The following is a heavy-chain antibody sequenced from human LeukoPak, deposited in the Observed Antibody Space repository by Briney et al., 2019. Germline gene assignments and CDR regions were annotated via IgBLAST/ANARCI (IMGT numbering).Heavy chain of an antibody. CDR1: GFTFSDYC. CDR2: IRGGGTII. CDR3: ARDFYGSTRASYFQH. Sequence: GGSLRLSCVASGFTFSDYCMSWIRQAPGKGLEWVSGIRGGGTIIDYAASVKGRFTISRDSATKSLYLQMNNLRAEDTAVYYCARDFYGSTRASYFQHWGQGTLVTVSS. J-gene: IGHJ1*01. V-gene: IGHV3-11*01. D-gene: IGHD3-10*01.